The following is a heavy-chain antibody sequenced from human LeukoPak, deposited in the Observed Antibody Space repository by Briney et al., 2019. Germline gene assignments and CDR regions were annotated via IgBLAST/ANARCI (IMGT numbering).Heavy chain of an antibody. V-gene: IGHV4-38-2*02. CDR1: GYSISSGYQ. CDR2: IYHSGSA. Sequence: SETLSLTCAVSGYSISSGYQWAWIRQPPGQGLEWIGSIYHSGSAHYNPSLKSRVTILVDTSKNQFSLKLSSVTDADTAVYYCARDPRWLTPDCTSTSCYENYFDPWGPGTLVTVSS. D-gene: IGHD2-2*01. CDR3: ARDPRWLTPDCTSTSCYENYFDP. J-gene: IGHJ5*02.